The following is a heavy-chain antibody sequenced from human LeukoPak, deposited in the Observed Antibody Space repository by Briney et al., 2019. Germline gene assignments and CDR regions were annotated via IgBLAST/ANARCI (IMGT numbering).Heavy chain of an antibody. Sequence: PSETLSLTCTVSGGSISNYYWTWIRQPPGKGLEWIGYVYYNGNINYNPSLKSRVTISVDTSKNQFSLKLSAVTTADTGVYYCARVVRTTVPDYWGQGTLVTVSS. V-gene: IGHV4-59*01. J-gene: IGHJ4*02. CDR1: GGSISNYY. CDR3: ARVVRTTVPDY. D-gene: IGHD4-17*01. CDR2: VYYNGNI.